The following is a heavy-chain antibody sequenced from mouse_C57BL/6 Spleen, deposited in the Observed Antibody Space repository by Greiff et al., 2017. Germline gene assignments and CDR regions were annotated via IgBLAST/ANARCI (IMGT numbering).Heavy chain of an antibody. CDR3: ASEGNDYSHY. CDR2: INPYNGGT. Sequence: VQLQQSGPVLVKPGASVKMSCKASGYTFTDYYMNWVKQSHGKSLEWIGVINPYNGGTSYNQKFKGKATLTVDKSSSTAYMELNSLTSEDATVYYCASEGNDYSHYWGQGTTLTVSS. CDR1: GYTFTDYY. J-gene: IGHJ2*01. V-gene: IGHV1-19*01. D-gene: IGHD2-4*01.